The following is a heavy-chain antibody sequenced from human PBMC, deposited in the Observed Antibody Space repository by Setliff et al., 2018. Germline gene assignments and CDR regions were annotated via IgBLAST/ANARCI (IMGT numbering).Heavy chain of an antibody. V-gene: IGHV4-39*01. CDR2: AYYNGDS. CDR1: GGSLSGSLRGYAVF. J-gene: IGHJ6*03. Sequence: SETLSLTCTVSGGSLSGSLRGYAVFWGWIRQSPGKELEWIGSAYYNGDSYYNPSLKSRVTMSVDTSRNQFSLHLISVTAADTAVYYCARHVGTRSRGYNYYYYFMDVWGKGTAVTVSS. CDR3: ARHVGTRSRGYNYYYYFMDV. D-gene: IGHD3-10*01.